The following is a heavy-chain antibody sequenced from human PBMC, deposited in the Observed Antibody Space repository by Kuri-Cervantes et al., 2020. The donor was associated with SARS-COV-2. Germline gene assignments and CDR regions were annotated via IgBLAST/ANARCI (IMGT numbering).Heavy chain of an antibody. CDR2: IKRKVNDYAT. CDR1: GFTFSGSA. Sequence: GESLKISCAASGFTFSGSAMHWVRQVSGKGLEWVGRIKRKVNDYATDYAESVKGRFTISRDDSKNTAYLQMTSLRAEDTAVYYCARGFRGGSYPIMDDYWGQGTLVTVSS. D-gene: IGHD1-26*01. CDR3: ARGFRGGSYPIMDDY. J-gene: IGHJ4*02. V-gene: IGHV3-73*01.